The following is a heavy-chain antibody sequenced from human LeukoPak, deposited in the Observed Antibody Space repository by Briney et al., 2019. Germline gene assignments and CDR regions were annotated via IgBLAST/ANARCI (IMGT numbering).Heavy chain of an antibody. CDR2: IKQDGSEK. CDR3: AGEWPGGQQAY. Sequence: SGGSLRLSCAASGFTFSSYWMSWVRQAPGKGLEWVANIKQDGSEKYYVDSVKGRFTISRDNAKNSLYLQMNSLRAEDTAVYYCAGEWPGGQQAYWGQGTLVTVSS. V-gene: IGHV3-7*01. D-gene: IGHD6-13*01. J-gene: IGHJ4*02. CDR1: GFTFSSYW.